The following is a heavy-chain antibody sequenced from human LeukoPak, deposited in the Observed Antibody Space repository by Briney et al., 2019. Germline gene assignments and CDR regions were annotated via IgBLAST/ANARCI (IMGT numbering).Heavy chain of an antibody. D-gene: IGHD2-8*01. CDR1: GLTFSSFA. CDR2: VSGGDGGS. J-gene: IGHJ4*01. Sequence: PGGSLRLSCEVSGLTFSSFALAWVRQAPGKRLEWVSAVSGGDGGSHYADSVKGRFTISRDNSKNTIYLQMTSLRVEDTAMYFCGSDPNGDYVGALGYWGRGTLVTVSS. CDR3: GSDPNGDYVGALGY. V-gene: IGHV3-23*01.